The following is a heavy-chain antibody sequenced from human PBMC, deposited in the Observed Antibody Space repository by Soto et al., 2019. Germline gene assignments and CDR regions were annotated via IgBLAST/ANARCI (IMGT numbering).Heavy chain of an antibody. CDR2: IKSKTDGGTT. CDR3: TLCLYSSWYSTGIDY. D-gene: IGHD6-13*01. J-gene: IGHJ4*02. CDR1: GFTFSNAW. Sequence: GGSLRLSCAASGFTFSNAWMSWVRQAPGKGLEWVGRIKSKTDGGTTDYAAPVKGRFTISRDDSKNTLYLQMNSLKTEDTAVYYCTLCLYSSWYSTGIDYWGQGTLVTVSS. V-gene: IGHV3-15*01.